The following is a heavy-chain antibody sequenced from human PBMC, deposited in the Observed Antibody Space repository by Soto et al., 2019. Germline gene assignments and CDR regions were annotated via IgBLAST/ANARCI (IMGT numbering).Heavy chain of an antibody. J-gene: IGHJ4*02. Sequence: EVQLVESGGGLVQPGGSLRLSCAASGFTFSSYWMNWVRQAPGKGLEWVANIKQDGSERFYVDSVKGRFTISGDNARNSVYLQMNSLRADDTAVYYCVAGCSGGNCYSRLVHWGQGTLVTVSS. V-gene: IGHV3-7*01. CDR1: GFTFSSYW. D-gene: IGHD2-15*01. CDR3: VAGCSGGNCYSRLVH. CDR2: IKQDGSER.